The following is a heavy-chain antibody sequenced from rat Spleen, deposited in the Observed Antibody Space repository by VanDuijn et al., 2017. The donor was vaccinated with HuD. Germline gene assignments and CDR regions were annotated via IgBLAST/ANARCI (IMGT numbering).Heavy chain of an antibody. CDR1: GFTFSDFG. V-gene: IGHV5-34*01. CDR3: ARQSSSYIPMDA. Sequence: EVQLVESGGGLVQPGRSLKLSCVASGFTFSDFGMNWIRQAPGKGLEWVAYISSSSGTIYYADTVKGRFTISRDNAKNTLYLQLSSLRSEDTALYYCARQSSSYIPMDAWGQGASVTVSS. CDR2: ISSSSGT. D-gene: IGHD1-2*01. J-gene: IGHJ4*01.